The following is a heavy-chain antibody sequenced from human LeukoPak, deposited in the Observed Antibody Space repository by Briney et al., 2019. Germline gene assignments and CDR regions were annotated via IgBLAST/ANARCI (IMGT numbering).Heavy chain of an antibody. D-gene: IGHD2-2*01. Sequence: PGGSLRLSCAASGFTFSSYAMSWVRQAPGKGLEWVSAISGSGGSTYYTDSVKGRFTISRDNSKNTLYLQMNSLRAEDTAVYYCAKRQRAAAIPNWFDPWGQGTLVTVSS. V-gene: IGHV3-23*01. J-gene: IGHJ5*02. CDR1: GFTFSSYA. CDR2: ISGSGGST. CDR3: AKRQRAAAIPNWFDP.